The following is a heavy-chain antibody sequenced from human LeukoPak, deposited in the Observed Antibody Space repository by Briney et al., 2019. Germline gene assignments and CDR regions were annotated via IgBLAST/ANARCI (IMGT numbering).Heavy chain of an antibody. CDR3: AKDGYGSGHFDY. Sequence: GGSLRLSCAASGFTFSSYWMSWVRQAPGKGLEWVANIKQDGSEKYYVDSVKGRFTISRDNAKNPLYLQMNSLRAEDTAVYHCAKDGYGSGHFDYWGQGTLVTVSS. J-gene: IGHJ4*02. CDR1: GFTFSSYW. CDR2: IKQDGSEK. D-gene: IGHD3-10*01. V-gene: IGHV3-7*01.